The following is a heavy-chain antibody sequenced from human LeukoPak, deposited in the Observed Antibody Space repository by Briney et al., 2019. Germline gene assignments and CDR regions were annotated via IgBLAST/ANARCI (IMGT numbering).Heavy chain of an antibody. CDR2: INTDGTNT. Sequence: QPGGSLRLSCVASGFTFSNSWMHWVRQTPGKGLLWVSRINTDGTNTKYADSVKGRFTISRDNAKNTLYLQMNTLRAEDTAVYYCARDQTQTGPTTVEYWGQGTLVTVSS. CDR3: ARDQTQTGPTTVEY. CDR1: GFTFSNSW. D-gene: IGHD1-14*01. J-gene: IGHJ4*02. V-gene: IGHV3-74*03.